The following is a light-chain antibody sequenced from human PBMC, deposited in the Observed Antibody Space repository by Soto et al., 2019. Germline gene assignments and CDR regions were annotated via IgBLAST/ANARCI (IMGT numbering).Light chain of an antibody. V-gene: IGKV1-13*02. CDR3: QQTDSYPST. J-gene: IGKJ4*01. CDR1: QVINSF. CDR2: AAS. Sequence: AIQLTQSPSSLSASVGDRVTITCRASQVINSFLAWYQQKPGKVPKLLIYAASSLQTGVPSRFSGSGSATDFTLTINSLQPEDFATYYCQQTDSYPSTFGGGTKVDIK.